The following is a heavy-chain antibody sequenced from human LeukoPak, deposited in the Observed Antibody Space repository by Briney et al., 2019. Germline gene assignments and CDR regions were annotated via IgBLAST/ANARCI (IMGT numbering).Heavy chain of an antibody. Sequence: PGGSLRLSCVVSGFTVSSTYMSWVRQAPGKGLDCVSIIYSDGTTYYADSVKGRFTISRDNSKNMVNLQMNSLRAEDTAMYYCTRDRYSGYHFGYWGQGTLVTVSS. CDR3: TRDRYSGYHFGY. CDR1: GFTVSSTY. CDR2: IYSDGTT. J-gene: IGHJ4*02. V-gene: IGHV3-53*01. D-gene: IGHD3-22*01.